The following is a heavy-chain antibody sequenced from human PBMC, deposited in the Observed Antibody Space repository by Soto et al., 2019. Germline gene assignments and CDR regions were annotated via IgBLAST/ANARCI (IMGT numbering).Heavy chain of an antibody. CDR1: VYSFTSYW. Sequence: GESLKISCKGSVYSFTSYWISWVRQMPGKGLEWMGRIDPSDSYTNYSPSFQGHVTISADKSISTAYLQWSSLKASDTAMYYCARHSRSFGESYYYYGMDVWGQGTTVTVSS. V-gene: IGHV5-10-1*01. J-gene: IGHJ6*02. CDR2: IDPSDSYT. CDR3: ARHSRSFGESYYYYGMDV. D-gene: IGHD3-10*01.